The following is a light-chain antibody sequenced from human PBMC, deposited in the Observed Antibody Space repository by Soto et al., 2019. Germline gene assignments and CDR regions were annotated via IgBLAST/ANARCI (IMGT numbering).Light chain of an antibody. J-gene: IGLJ2*01. CDR2: GNN. CDR3: GTWDTSLSGGV. V-gene: IGLV1-51*01. Sequence: QSVLTQPPSVSAAPGQKVTISCSGSSSNIRENDVSWYQQFPGTAPKLLIYGNNKRPSGIPDRFSGSRSGTSATLGITGLQTGDEDDYYCGTWDTSLSGGVFGGGTKLTVL. CDR1: SSNIREND.